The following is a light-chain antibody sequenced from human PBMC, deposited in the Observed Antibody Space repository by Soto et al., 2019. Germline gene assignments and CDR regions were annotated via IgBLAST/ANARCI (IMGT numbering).Light chain of an antibody. V-gene: IGKV2-24*01. CDR1: QSLVHSDGNTY. J-gene: IGKJ1*01. CDR2: KSS. CDR3: MQTTQFPWT. Sequence: DIVLTQTPLSSPVALGQSASISCRSSQSLVHSDGNTYLSWLHQRPGQPPRLLIYKSSNRFSGVPHRFSGSGAGTDFTLRVSGVEAEDVGVYYCMQTTQFPWTFGQGTKVEIK.